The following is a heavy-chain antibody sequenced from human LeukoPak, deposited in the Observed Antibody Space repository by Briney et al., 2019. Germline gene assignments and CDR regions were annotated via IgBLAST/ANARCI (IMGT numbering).Heavy chain of an antibody. CDR2: IYTSGST. Sequence: SQTLSLTCTVSGGSISSSNYYWSWIRQPAGKGLEWIGSIYTSGSTNYNPSLKSRVTMSVDTSKNQFSLKLSSVTAADTAVYYCARYCSSTSCYVEAFDIWGQGTMVTVSS. J-gene: IGHJ3*02. D-gene: IGHD2-2*01. CDR3: ARYCSSTSCYVEAFDI. CDR1: GGSISSSNYY. V-gene: IGHV4-61*02.